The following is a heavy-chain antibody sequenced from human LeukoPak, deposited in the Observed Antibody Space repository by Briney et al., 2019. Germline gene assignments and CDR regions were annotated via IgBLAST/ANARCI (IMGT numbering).Heavy chain of an antibody. CDR2: IYYSGST. CDR3: ARVAGAYSYGWGYFDY. D-gene: IGHD5-18*01. Sequence: SETLSLTCTVSGGSISSYYWSWIRQPPGKGLEWIGYIYYSGSTNYNPSLKSRVTISVDTSKNQFSLKLSSVTAADTAVYYCARVAGAYSYGWGYFDYWGQGTLVTVSS. CDR1: GGSISSYY. J-gene: IGHJ4*02. V-gene: IGHV4-59*01.